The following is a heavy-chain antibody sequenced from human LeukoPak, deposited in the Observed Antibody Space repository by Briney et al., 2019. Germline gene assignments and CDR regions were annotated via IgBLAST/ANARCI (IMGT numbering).Heavy chain of an antibody. D-gene: IGHD6-6*01. V-gene: IGHV3-23*01. CDR3: AKDLREYSSSPRNAFDI. CDR2: ISGSGSST. Sequence: PGGSLRLSCAASGFTFSTYAMSWVRQAPGKGLEWVSTISGSGSSTYSADSVKGRFTISRDSSKNTLYLQMNSLRAEDTAVYYCAKDLREYSSSPRNAFDIWGQGTMVTVSS. CDR1: GFTFSTYA. J-gene: IGHJ3*02.